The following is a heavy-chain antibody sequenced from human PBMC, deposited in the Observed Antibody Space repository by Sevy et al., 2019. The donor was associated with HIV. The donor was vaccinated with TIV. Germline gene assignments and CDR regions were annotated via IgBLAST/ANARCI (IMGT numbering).Heavy chain of an antibody. Sequence: SETLSLTCAVSGGSISSGGYSWSWIRQPPGKGLEWIGYIYHSGSTYYNPSLKSRVTISVDRSKNQFSLKLSSVTAADTAVYYCAREKSVAGGGRFDPWGQGTLVTVSS. CDR1: GGSISSGGYS. CDR2: IYHSGST. D-gene: IGHD6-19*01. V-gene: IGHV4-30-2*01. J-gene: IGHJ5*02. CDR3: AREKSVAGGGRFDP.